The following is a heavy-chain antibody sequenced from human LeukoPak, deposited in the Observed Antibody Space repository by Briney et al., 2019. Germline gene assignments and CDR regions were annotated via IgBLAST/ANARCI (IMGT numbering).Heavy chain of an antibody. CDR1: GFTFGDYA. CDR3: ARAALNYDILTGYSKYYFDY. J-gene: IGHJ4*02. D-gene: IGHD3-9*01. CDR2: IYSGGST. Sequence: GGSLRLSCTTSGFTFGDYAMSWVRQAPGKGLEWVSVIYSGGSTYYADSVKGRFTISRHNSKNTLYLQMNSLRAEDTAVYYCARAALNYDILTGYSKYYFDYWGQGTLVTVSS. V-gene: IGHV3-53*04.